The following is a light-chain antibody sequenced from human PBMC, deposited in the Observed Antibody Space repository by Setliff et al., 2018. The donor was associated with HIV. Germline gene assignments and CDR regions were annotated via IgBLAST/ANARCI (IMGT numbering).Light chain of an antibody. CDR1: SSNIGAGYD. CDR3: QSYDSSLRGSV. V-gene: IGLV1-40*01. Sequence: QSVLTQPPSVSGAPGQRVTISCTGSSSNIGAGYDVHWYQQLPGTAPKLLICDNNNRPSGVPDRFSGYKSGTSASLAITGLQAEDEADYYCQSYDSSLRGSVFGGGTK. J-gene: IGLJ2*01. CDR2: DNN.